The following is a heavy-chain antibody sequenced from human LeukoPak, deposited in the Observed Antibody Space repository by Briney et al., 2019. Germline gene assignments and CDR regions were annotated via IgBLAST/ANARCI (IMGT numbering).Heavy chain of an antibody. CDR3: ARAIAAAGTSPLFDP. Sequence: ASVKGSCKASGYTFTSYGISWVRHAPGQGLEWMGWISAYNGNTNYAQKLQGRVTMTTDTSTSTAYMELRSLRSDDTAVYYCARAIAAAGTSPLFDPWGQGTLVTVSS. J-gene: IGHJ5*02. CDR1: GYTFTSYG. CDR2: ISAYNGNT. V-gene: IGHV1-18*01. D-gene: IGHD6-13*01.